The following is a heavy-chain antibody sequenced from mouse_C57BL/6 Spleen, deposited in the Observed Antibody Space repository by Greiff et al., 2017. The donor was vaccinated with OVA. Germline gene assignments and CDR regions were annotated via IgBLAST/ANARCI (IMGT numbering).Heavy chain of an antibody. D-gene: IGHD1-1*01. J-gene: IGHJ1*03. CDR2: IHPNSGST. CDR3: ARRDPYYYGSSYEYVDV. V-gene: IGHV1-64*01. CDR1: GYTFTSYW. Sequence: QVQLQQPGAELVKPGASVKLSCKASGYTFTSYWMHWVKQRPGQGLEWIGMIHPNSGSTNYNEKFKSKATLTVDKSSSTAYMQLSSLTSEDSAVYYCARRDPYYYGSSYEYVDVWGTGTTVTVSS.